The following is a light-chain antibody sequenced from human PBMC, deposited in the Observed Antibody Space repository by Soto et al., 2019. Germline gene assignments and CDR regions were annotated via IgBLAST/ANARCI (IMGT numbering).Light chain of an antibody. CDR2: KSS. J-gene: IGKJ1*01. CDR3: QQYSSPSI. Sequence: ILMTQSPSSLSASVGDTVTITCPAIQDFDKWLSWYQQKPGKPPKRLICKSSTVIEAVPSRFSAVGSGTQDSLTISGLQPEDLLTYYCQQYSSPSIFGQGTMVAIK. CDR1: QDFDKW. V-gene: IGKV1-5*03.